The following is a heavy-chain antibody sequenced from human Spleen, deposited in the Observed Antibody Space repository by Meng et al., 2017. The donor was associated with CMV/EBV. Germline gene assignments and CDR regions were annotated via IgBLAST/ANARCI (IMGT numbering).Heavy chain of an antibody. V-gene: IGHV4-39*07. J-gene: IGHJ4*02. Sequence: SETLSLTCTVSGGSISSNNHYWAWIRQPPGKGLEWIGSIHYSGSTFYTPSLRSRVTISVDTSKSLFSRNLHSVTAADTAIYYCARDFGGVATENWGQGRLVTVSS. CDR2: IHYSGST. D-gene: IGHD3-16*01. CDR1: GGSISSNNHY. CDR3: ARDFGGVATEN.